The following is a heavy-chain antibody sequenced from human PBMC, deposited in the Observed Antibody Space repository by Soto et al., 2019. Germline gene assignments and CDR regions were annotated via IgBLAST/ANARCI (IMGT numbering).Heavy chain of an antibody. CDR2: ISYDGSNK. CDR3: ARRGEVAEADFDY. Sequence: QVQLVESGGGVVQPGRSLRLSCAASGFTFSSYAMHWVRQAPGKGLEWVAVISYDGSNKYYADSVKGRFTISRDNSKNTLYLHMNSLRAEDTAVYYCARRGEVAEADFDYWGQGTLVTVSS. V-gene: IGHV3-30-3*01. J-gene: IGHJ4*02. D-gene: IGHD2-15*01. CDR1: GFTFSSYA.